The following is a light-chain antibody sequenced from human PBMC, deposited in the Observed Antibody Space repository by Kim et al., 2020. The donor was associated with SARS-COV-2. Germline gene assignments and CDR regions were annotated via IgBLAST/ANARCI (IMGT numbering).Light chain of an antibody. Sequence: RDTISCTGGDSNIGAGYDVHWYQQFPGTAPKLVIYNNKIRPSGVPDRFSASKSGTSASLAITGLQAEDEADYYCQSYDNRLSGIIFGGGTQLTVL. CDR2: NNK. J-gene: IGLJ2*01. CDR1: DSNIGAGYD. V-gene: IGLV1-40*01. CDR3: QSYDNRLSGII.